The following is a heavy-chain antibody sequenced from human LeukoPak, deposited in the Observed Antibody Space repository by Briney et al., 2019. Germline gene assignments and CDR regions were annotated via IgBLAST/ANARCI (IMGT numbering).Heavy chain of an antibody. V-gene: IGHV1-2*02. Sequence: ASVKVSCKASGYTFTGYYMHWVRQAPGQGLEWMGWINPNSGGTNYAQKFQGRVTMTRDTSISTAYMELSRLRSDDTAVYYCARDPSNTSGFYAYLDSWGQGTLVTVSS. CDR2: INPNSGGT. D-gene: IGHD6-19*01. CDR3: ARDPSNTSGFYAYLDS. J-gene: IGHJ4*02. CDR1: GYTFTGYY.